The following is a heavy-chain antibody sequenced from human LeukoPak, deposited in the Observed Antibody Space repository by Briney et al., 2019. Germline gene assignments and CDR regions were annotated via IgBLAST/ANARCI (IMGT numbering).Heavy chain of an antibody. D-gene: IGHD2-15*01. CDR1: GGTFSSYA. J-gene: IGHJ6*03. CDR2: IIPIFGTA. Sequence: SVKVSCKASGGTFSSYAISWVRQAPGQGLEWMGGIIPIFGTANYAQKFQGRVTITADESTSTAYMELSSLRSEDTAVYYYARVPVPKLNYYYYYMDVWGKGTTVTVSS. V-gene: IGHV1-69*13. CDR3: ARVPVPKLNYYYYYMDV.